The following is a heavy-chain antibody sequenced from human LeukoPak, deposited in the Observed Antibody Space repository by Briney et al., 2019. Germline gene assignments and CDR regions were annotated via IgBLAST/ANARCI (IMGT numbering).Heavy chain of an antibody. CDR2: IRYDGSNK. CDR1: GFTFSSYG. CDR3: AKDRVAGEQWLVRGYFFDY. D-gene: IGHD6-19*01. Sequence: GGSLRLSCAASGFTFSSYGMHWVRQAPGKGLEWVAFIRYDGSNKYYADSVKGRFTISRDNSKNTLYLQMNSLRAEDTAVCYCAKDRVAGEQWLVRGYFFDYWGQGTLVTVSS. V-gene: IGHV3-30*02. J-gene: IGHJ4*02.